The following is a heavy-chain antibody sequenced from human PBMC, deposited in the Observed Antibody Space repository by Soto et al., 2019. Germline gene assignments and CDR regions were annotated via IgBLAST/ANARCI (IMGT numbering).Heavy chain of an antibody. Sequence: QMQLVESGGGVVQPGRSLRLSCVVSGFIFSTYGMHWVRQAPGKGLEWVAVISKDGHNKKYADAVKGRFTVSRDDSKNTLYLQLDSLRSDDTAVYFCAKDIDGSGSSGHYYYYVIDVWGQGTTVIVSS. J-gene: IGHJ6*02. CDR2: ISKDGHNK. CDR3: AKDIDGSGSSGHYYYYVIDV. D-gene: IGHD3-22*01. V-gene: IGHV3-30*18. CDR1: GFIFSTYG.